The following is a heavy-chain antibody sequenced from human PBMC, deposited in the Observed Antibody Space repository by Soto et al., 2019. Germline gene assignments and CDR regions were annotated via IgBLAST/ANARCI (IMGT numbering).Heavy chain of an antibody. D-gene: IGHD1-1*01. Sequence: LXLTCTVSGGSFTSDYWSWIRQPPGKGREWIGYLYYSGSTSYNPSLKSRVTMSVDMSKNQFSLTLTSVTAADTAVYYCARGHDSTQIASYHYGLDVCGQGTTVSVSS. CDR2: LYYSGST. J-gene: IGHJ6*02. CDR3: ARGHDSTQIASYHYGLDV. CDR1: GGSFTSDY. V-gene: IGHV4-59*01.